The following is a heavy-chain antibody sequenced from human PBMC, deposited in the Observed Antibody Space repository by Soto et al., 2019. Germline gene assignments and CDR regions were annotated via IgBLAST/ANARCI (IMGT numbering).Heavy chain of an antibody. CDR2: IYYSGST. V-gene: IGHV4-39*01. CDR3: ARPIEISWFDP. Sequence: QLQLQESGPGLVKPSETLSLTCTVSGGSISSSSYYWGWIRQPPGKGLEWIGSIYYSGSTYYNPSLKSRVTISVDTSKNQFSLKLSSVTAADTAVYYCARPIEISWFDPWGQGTLVTVSS. CDR1: GGSISSSSYY. J-gene: IGHJ5*02.